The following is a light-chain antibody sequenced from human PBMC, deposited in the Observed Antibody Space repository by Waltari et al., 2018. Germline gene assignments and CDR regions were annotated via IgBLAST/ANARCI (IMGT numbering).Light chain of an antibody. CDR2: SNN. CDR3: AAWDYNLNGVL. V-gene: IGLV1-44*01. Sequence: QSAMTQPPSASGTPGQTVTISGFGGSSNVGNNPVNWYQQLPGTAPKVLIYSNNQRRSGVPDRFSGSKSGTTASLAIRGLQSEDEADYYCAAWDYNLNGVLYGGGTKLTVL. J-gene: IGLJ3*02. CDR1: SSNVGNNP.